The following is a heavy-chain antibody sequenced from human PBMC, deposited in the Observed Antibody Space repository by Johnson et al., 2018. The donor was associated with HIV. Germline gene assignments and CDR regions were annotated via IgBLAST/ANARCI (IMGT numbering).Heavy chain of an antibody. D-gene: IGHD3-9*01. J-gene: IGHJ3*02. CDR1: GFTFDDYA. CDR3: ARGASRDYDVLTGAGAFDI. V-gene: IGHV3-43D*03. Sequence: QLVESGGVVVQPGGSLRLSCAASGFTFDDYAMHWVRQAPGKGLEWVSLISWDGCSTYYADSMKGRFTISRDNSKNSLYLQMNSRRPEYTALDYCARGASRDYDVLTGAGAFDIWGQGTMVTVSS. CDR2: ISWDGCST.